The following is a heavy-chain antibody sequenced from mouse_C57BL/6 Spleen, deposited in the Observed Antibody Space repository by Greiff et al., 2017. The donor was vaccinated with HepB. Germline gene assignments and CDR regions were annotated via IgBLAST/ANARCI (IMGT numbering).Heavy chain of an antibody. CDR2: IWRGGST. D-gene: IGHD1-1*01. Sequence: VQLQQSGPGLVQPSQSLSITCTVSGFSLTSYGVHWVRQSPGKGLEWLGVIWRGGSTDYNAAFMSRLSITKDNSKSQVFFKMNSLQADDTAIYYCAKTITTVVGGYWYFDVWGTGTTVTVSS. CDR1: GFSLTSYG. CDR3: AKTITTVVGGYWYFDV. V-gene: IGHV2-5*01. J-gene: IGHJ1*03.